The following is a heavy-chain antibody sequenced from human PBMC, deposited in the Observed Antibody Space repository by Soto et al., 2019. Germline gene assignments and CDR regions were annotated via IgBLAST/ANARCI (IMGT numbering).Heavy chain of an antibody. J-gene: IGHJ6*02. CDR2: IYDTGTT. D-gene: IGHD3-10*01. CDR3: ARSPSWVHRRDAMDV. Sequence: QVQLQESGPGVVTPSQTLSLTCTVSGASLRSTNHYWLWLRHHPGKGLEWMGNIYDTGTTHYNPSLKSRVLITADTSKIQFTRNLRSVTDADTGVYFCARSPSWVHRRDAMDVWGRGTTVIVSS. CDR1: GASLRSTNHY. V-gene: IGHV4-31*03.